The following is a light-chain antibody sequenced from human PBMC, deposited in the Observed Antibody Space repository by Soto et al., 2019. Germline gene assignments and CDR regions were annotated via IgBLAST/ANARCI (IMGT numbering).Light chain of an antibody. Sequence: EIVLTQSPATLSLSPGERATLSCRASQSVSNYLAWYQQKPGQAPRLLIYDASNRATSIPVRFSVSGSGPDFTLTISSLGPEDCAVYYCQQRSNWSTFGEGKRLEIK. CDR2: DAS. J-gene: IGKJ5*01. V-gene: IGKV3-11*01. CDR1: QSVSNY. CDR3: QQRSNWST.